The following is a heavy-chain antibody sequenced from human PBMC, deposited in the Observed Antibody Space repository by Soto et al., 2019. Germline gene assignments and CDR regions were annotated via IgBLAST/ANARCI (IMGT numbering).Heavy chain of an antibody. CDR1: GFTFSAFA. CDR2: ISYDGTNE. CDR3: AKDRVGGTFYTPLAF. J-gene: IGHJ4*02. D-gene: IGHD1-7*01. Sequence: GGSLRLSCTVSGFTFSAFAMYWVRQAPGKGLEWVALISYDGTNEDYAESVRGRFTISRDNSKNTLYLHLNTLKPEDTAVYHCAKDRVGGTFYTPLAFWGQGTLVTVSS. V-gene: IGHV3-30*18.